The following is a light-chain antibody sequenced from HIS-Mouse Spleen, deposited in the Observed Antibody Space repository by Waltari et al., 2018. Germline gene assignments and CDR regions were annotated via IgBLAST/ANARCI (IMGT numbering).Light chain of an antibody. Sequence: SYELTQPPSVSVSPGQTASITCSGAKLGDTYACWYQQKPGQSPVLVIDHDSKRPSGIPERFSGSNSGNTATLTISGTQAMDEADYYCQAWDSSYSVFGGGTKLTVL. CDR2: HDS. J-gene: IGLJ2*01. CDR3: QAWDSSYSV. V-gene: IGLV3-1*01. CDR1: KLGDTY.